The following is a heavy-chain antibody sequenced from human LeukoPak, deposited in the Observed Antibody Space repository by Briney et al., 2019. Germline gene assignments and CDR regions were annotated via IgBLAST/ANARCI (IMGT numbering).Heavy chain of an antibody. CDR3: ARHQLSRYYDSSVPGYYYYGMDV. CDR2: IYYSGSP. J-gene: IGHJ6*02. D-gene: IGHD3-22*01. Sequence: KTSETLSLTCAVSGGSISSNNWWGWVRQPPGKGLEWIGSIYYSGSPYYNPSLKSRVTISVDTSKNQFSLKLSSVTAADTAVYYCARHQLSRYYDSSVPGYYYYGMDVWGQGTTVTVSS. V-gene: IGHV4-39*01. CDR1: GGSISSNNW.